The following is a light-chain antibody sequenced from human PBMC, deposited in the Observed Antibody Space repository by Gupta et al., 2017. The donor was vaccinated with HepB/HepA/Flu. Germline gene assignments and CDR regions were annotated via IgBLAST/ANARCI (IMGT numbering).Light chain of an antibody. CDR2: SSS. CDR3: YRELSGLFS. J-gene: IGKJ3*01. Sequence: RSPSALSASVGDRVTITCRASQGISNYLAWYQQKPGKGPTLLIYSSSAANVRVRPRFSGCGTGLPFTLSILSPQPEAVANYSCYRELSGLFSFGHGTKVDIK. V-gene: IGKV1-27*01. CDR1: QGISNY.